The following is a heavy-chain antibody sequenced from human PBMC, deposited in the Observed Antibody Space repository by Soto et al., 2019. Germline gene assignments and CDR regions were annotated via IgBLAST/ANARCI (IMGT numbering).Heavy chain of an antibody. CDR3: ATESGSTYGYFDH. CDR1: GGSIRTTRYY. V-gene: IGHV4-31*03. Sequence: LSLTCTVSGGSIRTTRYYWSWIRQHPGEGLEWIAYIYHSGSTYYNPSLKSRVAMSVDTSSNQFSLRLTSVTAADTAVYFCATESGSTYGYFDHWGQGTQVTVSS. D-gene: IGHD5-18*01. CDR2: IYHSGST. J-gene: IGHJ4*02.